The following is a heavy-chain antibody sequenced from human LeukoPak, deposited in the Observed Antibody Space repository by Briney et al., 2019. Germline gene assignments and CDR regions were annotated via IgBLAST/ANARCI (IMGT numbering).Heavy chain of an antibody. D-gene: IGHD1-26*01. V-gene: IGHV3-7*01. CDR2: IKQDGSEK. Sequence: PGGSLRLSCAASGFTFSSYWMSWVRQAPGKGLESVANIKQDGSEKYYVDSVKGRFTISRDNAKDSLYLQMNSLRAEDTAVYYCARGLVGAPLRYWGQGTLVTVSS. CDR3: ARGLVGAPLRY. J-gene: IGHJ4*02. CDR1: GFTFSSYW.